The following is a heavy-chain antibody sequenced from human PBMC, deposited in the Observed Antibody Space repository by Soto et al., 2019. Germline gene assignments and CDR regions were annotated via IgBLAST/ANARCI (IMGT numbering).Heavy chain of an antibody. Sequence: SVKVSCKASGVTFNRQDMRWVRQAPGQGLEWMGGIIPMFGTPHYAEKFQDRVTITADDSTVTAYLELSSLTSEDTAVYYCARQSTGYSVEVVCWGQGTLVTVSS. CDR2: IIPMFGTP. J-gene: IGHJ4*02. CDR3: ARQSTGYSVEVVC. D-gene: IGHD6-13*01. CDR1: GVTFNRQD. V-gene: IGHV1-69*13.